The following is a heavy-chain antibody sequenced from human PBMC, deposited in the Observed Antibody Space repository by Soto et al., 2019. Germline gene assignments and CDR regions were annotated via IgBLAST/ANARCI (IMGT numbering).Heavy chain of an antibody. J-gene: IGHJ4*02. D-gene: IGHD6-25*01. Sequence: EVQLVESGGGLVQPGRSLRLSCAASGFTFDDYAMRWVRQAPGKGLEWVSGISWNSGSIGYADSVKGRFTISRDNAKNSLYLQMNSLRAEDTALYYCAKDIGGYSSAFVDYWGQGTLVTVSS. CDR1: GFTFDDYA. CDR3: AKDIGGYSSAFVDY. CDR2: ISWNSGSI. V-gene: IGHV3-9*01.